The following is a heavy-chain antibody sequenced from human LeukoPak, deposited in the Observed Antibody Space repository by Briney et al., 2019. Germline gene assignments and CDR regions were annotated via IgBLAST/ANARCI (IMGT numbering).Heavy chain of an antibody. CDR2: ISSSSSYI. V-gene: IGHV3-21*01. CDR3: AREDYGDYGLLGY. J-gene: IGHJ4*02. Sequence: PGGSLRLSCAASGFTFSSYSMNWVRQAPGKGLEWVSSISSSSSYIYYADSVKGRFTISRDNAKNSLYLQMNSLGAEDTAVYYCAREDYGDYGLLGYWGQGTLVTVSS. D-gene: IGHD4-17*01. CDR1: GFTFSSYS.